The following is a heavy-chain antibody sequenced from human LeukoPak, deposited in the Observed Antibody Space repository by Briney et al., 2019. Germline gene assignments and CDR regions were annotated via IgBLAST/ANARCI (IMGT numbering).Heavy chain of an antibody. CDR2: IYYSGST. D-gene: IGHD2-2*02. Sequence: PSETLSLTCTVSGGSISSGGYYWSWIRQHPGKGLEWIGYIYYSGSTYYNPSLKSRVTISVDTSKNQFSLKLSSVTAADTAVYYCAKGRSGYCSSTSCYSREKPLDYWGQGTLVTVSS. CDR1: GGSISSGGYY. CDR3: AKGRSGYCSSTSCYSREKPLDY. J-gene: IGHJ4*02. V-gene: IGHV4-31*03.